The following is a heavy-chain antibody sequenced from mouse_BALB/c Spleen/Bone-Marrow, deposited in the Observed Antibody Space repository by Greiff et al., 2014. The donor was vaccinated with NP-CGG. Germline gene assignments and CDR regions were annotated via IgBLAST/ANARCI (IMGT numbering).Heavy chain of an antibody. CDR1: GYSITSGYS. D-gene: IGHD2-3*01. J-gene: IGHJ4*01. CDR3: ARQNDGYLYYAMDY. V-gene: IGHV3-1*02. CDR2: IHYSGTT. Sequence: VQLQQSGPDLVKPSQSPSLTCTVTGYSITSGYSWHWIRQFPGNKLEWMGYIHYSGTTNYNPSLKSRISITRDTSKNQFFLQLNSVTSDDTATYYCARQNDGYLYYAMDYWGQGTSVTVSS.